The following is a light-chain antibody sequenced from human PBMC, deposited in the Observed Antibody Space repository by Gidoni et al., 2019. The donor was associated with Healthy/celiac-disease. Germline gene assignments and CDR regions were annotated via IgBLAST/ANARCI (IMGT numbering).Light chain of an antibody. CDR1: QRVSSN. V-gene: IGKV3-15*01. J-gene: IGKJ1*01. CDR3: QQDNNWPLT. Sequence: EIVMTQSPPTLSVSPGERATLSCRASQRVSSNLAWYQQKPGQAPRLLIYGASTRATGIPARFSGSGSGTEFTLTISSLQSEDFAVYYCQQDNNWPLTFGQGTKVEIK. CDR2: GAS.